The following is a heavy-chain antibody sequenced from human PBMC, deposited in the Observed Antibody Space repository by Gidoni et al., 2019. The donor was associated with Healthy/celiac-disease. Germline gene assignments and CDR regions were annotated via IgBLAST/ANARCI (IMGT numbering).Heavy chain of an antibody. V-gene: IGHV3-23*01. CDR3: AKGGNDCTNGVCYSFYYYGMDV. D-gene: IGHD2-8*01. CDR2: ISGSGGST. CDR1: GFTFRSYA. Sequence: EVQLLESGGGLVQPGGSLRLSCAASGFTFRSYAISWVRQAPGKGLEWVSAISGSGGSTYYADSVKGRFTISRENSKNTLYLQMNSLRAEDTAVYYCAKGGNDCTNGVCYSFYYYGMDVWGQGTTVTVSS. J-gene: IGHJ6*02.